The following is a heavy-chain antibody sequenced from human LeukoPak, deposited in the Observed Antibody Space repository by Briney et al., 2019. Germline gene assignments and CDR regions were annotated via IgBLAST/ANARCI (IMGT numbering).Heavy chain of an antibody. Sequence: GGSLRLSCAASGFTFSSYAMHWVRQAPGKGLEWVAVISYDGSNKYYADSVKGRFTISRDNSKNTLYLQMNSLRPEDTAVYYCAKDLSSRGWFAQYACDYWGQGTLVTVSS. CDR3: AKDLSSRGWFAQYACDY. J-gene: IGHJ4*02. CDR2: ISYDGSNK. CDR1: GFTFSSYA. D-gene: IGHD6-19*01. V-gene: IGHV3-30*04.